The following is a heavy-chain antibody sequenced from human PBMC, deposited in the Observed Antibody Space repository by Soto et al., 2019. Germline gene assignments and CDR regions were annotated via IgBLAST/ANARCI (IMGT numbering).Heavy chain of an antibody. CDR2: ISYDGSNK. CDR3: ARDPIAMILVAPGY. V-gene: IGHV3-30-3*01. CDR1: GFTFSSYA. Sequence: PGGSLRVSCAVSGFTFSSYAMHWVRQAPGKGLEWVAVISYDGSNKYYADSVKGRFTISRDNSKNTLYLQMNSLRAEDTAVYYCARDPIAMILVAPGYWGQGTLVTVSS. J-gene: IGHJ4*02. D-gene: IGHD3-22*01.